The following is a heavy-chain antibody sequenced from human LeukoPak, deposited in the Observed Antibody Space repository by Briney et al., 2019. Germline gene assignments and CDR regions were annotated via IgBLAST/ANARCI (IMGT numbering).Heavy chain of an antibody. Sequence: GGSLRLSCAASGSTFSSYWMSWVRQAPGKGLEWVANIKQDGSEKYYVDSVKGRFTISRDNAKNSLYLQMNSLRAEDTAVYYCARGAKVAFDIWGRGTMVTVSS. J-gene: IGHJ3*02. V-gene: IGHV3-7*01. CDR1: GSTFSSYW. CDR3: ARGAKVAFDI. CDR2: IKQDGSEK.